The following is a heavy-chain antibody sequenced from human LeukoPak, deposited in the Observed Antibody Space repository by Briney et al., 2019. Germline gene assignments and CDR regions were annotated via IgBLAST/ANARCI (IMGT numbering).Heavy chain of an antibody. CDR1: GFTFSDYY. J-gene: IGHJ5*02. CDR2: ISSSSSYI. D-gene: IGHD6-13*01. Sequence: GGSLRLSCAASGFTFSDYYMSWIRQAPGRGLEWVSSISSSSSYIYYADSVKGRFTISRDNAKNSLYLQMNSLRAEDTAVYYCARSAYSSSWHNWFDPWGQGTLVTVSS. V-gene: IGHV3-11*06. CDR3: ARSAYSSSWHNWFDP.